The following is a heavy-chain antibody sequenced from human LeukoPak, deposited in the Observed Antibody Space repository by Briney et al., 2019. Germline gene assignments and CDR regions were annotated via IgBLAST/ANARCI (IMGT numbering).Heavy chain of an antibody. CDR2: IRSKAYGGTT. D-gene: IGHD3-16*01. J-gene: IGHJ4*02. CDR1: GFTFGDYA. CDR3: TRVFVGDTRWGGEYYFDY. V-gene: IGHV3-49*03. Sequence: PGGSLRLSCTASGFTFGDYAMSWFRQAPGKGLEWVGFIRSKAYGGTTEYAASVKGRFTISRDDSKSIAYLQMNSLKTEDTAVYYCTRVFVGDTRWGGEYYFDYWGQGTLVTVSS.